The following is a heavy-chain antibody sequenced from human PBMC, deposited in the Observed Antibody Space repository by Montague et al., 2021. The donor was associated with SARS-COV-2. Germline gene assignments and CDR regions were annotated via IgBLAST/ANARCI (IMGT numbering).Heavy chain of an antibody. CDR1: GGSINSSTYY. Sequence: SKTLSLTCIVSGGSINSSTYYWAWIRQPPGKGLEWIASIYYRGTSWSDPSLRSRVTISADTSRNQFNLKLTSVTAADMGLYYCARRVTRGAFDVWGQGTRVTVSS. J-gene: IGHJ3*01. D-gene: IGHD1-1*01. CDR2: IYYRGTS. V-gene: IGHV4-39*01. CDR3: ARRVTRGAFDV.